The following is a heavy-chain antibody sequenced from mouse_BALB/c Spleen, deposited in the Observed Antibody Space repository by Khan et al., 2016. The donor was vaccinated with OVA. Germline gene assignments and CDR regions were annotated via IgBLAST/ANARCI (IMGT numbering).Heavy chain of an antibody. V-gene: IGHV1S132*01. CDR1: GYIFTSYW. Sequence: VKLQESGAELVRPGASVKLSCKTSGYIFTSYWIHWVKQRSGQGLEWIARIYPGTDNTYYNEKFKDKATLTADKSSSTAYMQLSSLKSEDSDVYFCARGAALYHFDHWGQGTTLTVSS. D-gene: IGHD3-3*01. CDR3: ARGAALYHFDH. CDR2: IYPGTDNT. J-gene: IGHJ2*01.